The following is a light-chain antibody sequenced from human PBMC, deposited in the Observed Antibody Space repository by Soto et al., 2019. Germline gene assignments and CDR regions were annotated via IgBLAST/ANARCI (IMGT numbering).Light chain of an antibody. CDR2: KAA. V-gene: IGKV1-5*03. CDR3: QQYDSYSYT. Sequence: DIQMTQSPSTLSASVGDRVTITCRASQSISAWLAWYQQKPGKAPKLLIYKAASLESAVPSRFSGSGSGTEFTLTISRLQPDDFATYYCQQYDSYSYTFGQGTKVDIK. J-gene: IGKJ2*01. CDR1: QSISAW.